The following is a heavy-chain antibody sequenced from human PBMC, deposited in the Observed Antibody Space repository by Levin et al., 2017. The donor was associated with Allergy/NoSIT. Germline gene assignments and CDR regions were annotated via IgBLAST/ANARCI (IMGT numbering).Heavy chain of an antibody. CDR1: GFTFSTYR. V-gene: IGHV3-48*01. D-gene: IGHD3-9*01. CDR3: ARDQESWDILTGYYQANYHYYYMDV. CDR2: IDSSDGT. J-gene: IGHJ6*03. Sequence: GGSLRLACAASGFTFSTYRMNWVRQAPGKGLEWVSYIDSSDGTYYADSVKGRFTISRDNGKNLLYLQMNSLRAEDTAVYYCARDQESWDILTGYYQANYHYYYMDVWGKGTTVTVSS.